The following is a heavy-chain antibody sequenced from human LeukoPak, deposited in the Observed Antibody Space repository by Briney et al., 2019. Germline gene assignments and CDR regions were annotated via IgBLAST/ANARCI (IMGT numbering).Heavy chain of an antibody. D-gene: IGHD3-3*01. CDR1: GFTFSSYS. Sequence: GGSLRLSCAASGFTFSSYSMNWVRQAPGKGLEWVSYISSSSSTIYYADSVKGRFTISRDNAKNSLYLQMNSLRAEDTAVYYCARDLIFRGGDFDYWGQGTLVTVSS. CDR2: ISSSSSTI. J-gene: IGHJ4*02. V-gene: IGHV3-48*04. CDR3: ARDLIFRGGDFDY.